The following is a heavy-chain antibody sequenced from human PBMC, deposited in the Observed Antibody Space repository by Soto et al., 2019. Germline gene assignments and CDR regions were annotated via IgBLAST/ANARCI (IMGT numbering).Heavy chain of an antibody. CDR1: GGSFSGYY. D-gene: IGHD4-17*01. CDR3: ARVATVTTEAGNWFDP. Sequence: SETLSLTCAVYGGSFSGYYWSWIRQPPGKGLEWIGEINHSGSTNYNPSLKSRVTISVDTSKNQFSLKLSSVTAADTAVYYCARVATVTTEAGNWFDPWGQGTLVTVSS. V-gene: IGHV4-34*01. J-gene: IGHJ5*02. CDR2: INHSGST.